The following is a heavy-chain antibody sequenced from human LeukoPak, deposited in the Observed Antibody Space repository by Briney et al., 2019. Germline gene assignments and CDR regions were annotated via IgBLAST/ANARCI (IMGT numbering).Heavy chain of an antibody. CDR2: ISAYNGNT. CDR1: GYTFTSYG. J-gene: IGHJ4*02. V-gene: IGHV1-18*01. CDR3: ARDSTWIQLSGPDDY. D-gene: IGHD5-18*01. Sequence: GASVKVSCKASGYTFTSYGISWVRQAPGQGLEWMGWISAYNGNTNYAQKLQGRVTMTTDTSTSTAYMELRSLRSDDTAVYYCARDSTWIQLSGPDDYWGQGTLVTVSS.